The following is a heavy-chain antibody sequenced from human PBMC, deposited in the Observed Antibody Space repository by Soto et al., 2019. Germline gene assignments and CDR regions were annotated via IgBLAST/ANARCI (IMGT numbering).Heavy chain of an antibody. Sequence: EVQLLESGGGLVQPGGSLRVSCAASGFTFKSYAMTWVRQAPGKGLEWVSSVSGSGGGTYYADSVKGRFTISRDNPKNTLYLQMNSLRAEDTAVYYCARGGYCSTISCYANFFDMDVWGKGTSVTVSS. V-gene: IGHV3-23*01. D-gene: IGHD2-2*01. CDR1: GFTFKSYA. CDR2: VSGSGGGT. J-gene: IGHJ6*03. CDR3: ARGGYCSTISCYANFFDMDV.